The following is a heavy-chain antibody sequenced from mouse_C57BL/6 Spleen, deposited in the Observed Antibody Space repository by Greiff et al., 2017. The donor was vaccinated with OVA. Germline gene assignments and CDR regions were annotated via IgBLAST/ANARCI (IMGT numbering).Heavy chain of an antibody. V-gene: IGHV1-81*01. CDR3: ARRLDYAMDY. D-gene: IGHD1-2*01. CDR1: GYTLTSYG. Sequence: VQLQQSGAELARPGASVKLSCKASGYTLTSYGISWVKQRTGQGLEWIGEIYPRSGNTYYNEKFKGKATLTADKSSSTAYMELRSLTSEDSAVYFCARRLDYAMDYWGQGTSVTVSS. J-gene: IGHJ4*01. CDR2: IYPRSGNT.